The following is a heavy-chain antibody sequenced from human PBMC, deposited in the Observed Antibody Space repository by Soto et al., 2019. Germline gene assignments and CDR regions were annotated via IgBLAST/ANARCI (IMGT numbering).Heavy chain of an antibody. CDR3: ARRIANYYDPPGRWFDP. CDR1: GYTFTSRG. D-gene: IGHD3-22*01. J-gene: IGHJ5*02. V-gene: IGHV1-18*01. Sequence: ASVKVSCKTSGYTFTSRGIHWVRQAPGQGLEWMGWINPDNGDTRSSQKLQGRVTMTTDTSTSTAYMELRSLRSDDTAVYYCARRIANYYDPPGRWFDPWGQGTLVTVSS. CDR2: INPDNGDT.